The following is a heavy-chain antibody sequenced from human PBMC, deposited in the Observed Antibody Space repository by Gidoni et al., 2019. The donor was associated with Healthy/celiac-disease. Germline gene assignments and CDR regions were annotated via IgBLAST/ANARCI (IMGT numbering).Heavy chain of an antibody. CDR2: IYYSGST. D-gene: IGHD1-1*01. V-gene: IGHV4-59*01. J-gene: IGHJ4*02. CDR1: GGSISSYY. Sequence: GPGLVKPSETLSLTCTVSGGSISSYYWSWIRQPPGKGLEWIGYIYYSGSTNYNPSLKSRVTISVDTSKNQFSLKLSSVTAADTAVYYCARANGGPFDYWGQGTLVTVSS. CDR3: ARANGGPFDY.